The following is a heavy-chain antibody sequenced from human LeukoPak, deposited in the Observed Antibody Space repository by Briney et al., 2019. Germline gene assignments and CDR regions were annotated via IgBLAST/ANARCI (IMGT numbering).Heavy chain of an antibody. V-gene: IGHV5-51*01. Sequence: GESLKISCKGSGYSFTSYWIGWVRQMPGKDLEWMGIIYPGDSDTRYSPSFQGQVTISADKSISTAYLQWSSLKASDTAMYYCAGHIRPLVPAAEGWFDPWGQGTLVTVSS. CDR2: IYPGDSDT. CDR1: GYSFTSYW. J-gene: IGHJ5*02. D-gene: IGHD2-2*01. CDR3: AGHIRPLVPAAEGWFDP.